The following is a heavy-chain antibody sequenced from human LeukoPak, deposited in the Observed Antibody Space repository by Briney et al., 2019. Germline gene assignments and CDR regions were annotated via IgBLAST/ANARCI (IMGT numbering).Heavy chain of an antibody. CDR3: ARDQRNLDAFDI. Sequence: GGSLRLSCAASGFTFSSYGMHWVRQAPGKGLEWVAFIRYDGSNKYYADSVKGRFTISRDNSKNTLYLQMNSLRAEDTAVYYCARDQRNLDAFDIWGQGTMVTVSS. D-gene: IGHD1-7*01. V-gene: IGHV3-30*02. CDR1: GFTFSSYG. CDR2: IRYDGSNK. J-gene: IGHJ3*02.